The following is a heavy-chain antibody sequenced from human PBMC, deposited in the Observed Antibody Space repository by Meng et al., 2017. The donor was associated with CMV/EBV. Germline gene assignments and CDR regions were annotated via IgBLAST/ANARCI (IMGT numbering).Heavy chain of an antibody. CDR1: GFTFSSYSM. Sequence: GSLRLSCAASGFTFSSYSMNWVRQPPGKGLEWIGEIYHSGSTNYNPSLKSRVTISVDKSKNQFSLKLSSVTAADTAVYYCARSSRSIPYYGMDVWGQGTTVIVSS. D-gene: IGHD2-21*01. J-gene: IGHJ6*02. V-gene: IGHV4-4*02. CDR3: ARSSRSIPYYGMDV. CDR2: IYHSGST.